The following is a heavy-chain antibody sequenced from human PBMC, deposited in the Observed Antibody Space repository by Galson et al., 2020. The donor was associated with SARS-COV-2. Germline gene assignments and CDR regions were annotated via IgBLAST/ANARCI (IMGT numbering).Heavy chain of an antibody. D-gene: IGHD2-15*01. V-gene: IGHV4-4*02. CDR2: VHHSGTN. J-gene: IGHJ6*02. CDR3: ARDLRMYGMDV. CDR1: GGSISSTNW. Sequence: SQTLSLTCAVSGGSISSTNWWSWVRQSPGKGLEWIGEVHHSGTNNYNPSLKSRVSMSVDTSKNQFSLRLRSVTAADTAAYYCARDLRMYGMDVWGQGTTVTVAS.